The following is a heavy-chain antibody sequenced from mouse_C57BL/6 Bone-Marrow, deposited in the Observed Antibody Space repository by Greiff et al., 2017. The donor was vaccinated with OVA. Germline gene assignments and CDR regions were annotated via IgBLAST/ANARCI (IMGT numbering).Heavy chain of an antibody. CDR2: INPSNGGT. Sequence: QVQLQQPGTELVKPGASVKLSCKASGYTFTSYWMHWVKQRPGQGLEWIGNINPSNGGTNYNEKFKSKATLTVDKSSSTAYMQLCSLTSEDSAVDDCARLLSPGVPYAMDYWGQGTSVTVAS. CDR1: GYTFTSYW. V-gene: IGHV1-53*01. J-gene: IGHJ4*01. D-gene: IGHD1-1*01. CDR3: ARLLSPGVPYAMDY.